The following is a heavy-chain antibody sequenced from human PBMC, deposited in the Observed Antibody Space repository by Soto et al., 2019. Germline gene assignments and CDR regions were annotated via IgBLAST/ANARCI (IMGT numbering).Heavy chain of an antibody. CDR3: ARDSEYSSSSWPLDY. V-gene: IGHV3-21*01. J-gene: IGHJ4*02. D-gene: IGHD6-6*01. CDR2: ISSSSSYI. Sequence: EVQLVESGGGLVKPGGSLRLSCAASGFTFSIYTMNWVRQAPGKGLEWVSSISSSSSYIYYADSVKGRFTFSRDNAKNSLYLEMNSLRAEDTAVYYCARDSEYSSSSWPLDYWGQGTLVTVSS. CDR1: GFTFSIYT.